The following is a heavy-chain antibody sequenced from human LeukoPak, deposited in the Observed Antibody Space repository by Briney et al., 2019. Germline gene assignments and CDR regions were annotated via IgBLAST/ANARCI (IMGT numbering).Heavy chain of an antibody. J-gene: IGHJ4*02. CDR1: GGSISSYY. D-gene: IGHD2-21*02. CDR2: ISYSGST. Sequence: SETLSLTCTVSGGSISSYYWSWIRQPPGKGLEWIGSISYSGSTYYNPSLKSRVTISVDTSKNQFSLKLSSVTAADTAVYYCARDPGAYCGGDCVIGYWGQGTLVTVSS. CDR3: ARDPGAYCGGDCVIGY. V-gene: IGHV4-59*12.